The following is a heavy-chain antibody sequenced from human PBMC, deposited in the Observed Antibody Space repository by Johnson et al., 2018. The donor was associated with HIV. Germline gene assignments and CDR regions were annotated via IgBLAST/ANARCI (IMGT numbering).Heavy chain of an antibody. CDR2: ISYDGSNK. CDR1: GFTVSSYY. D-gene: IGHD2-8*01. Sequence: QVQLVESGGGVVQPGRSLRLSCAASGFTVSSYYMSWVRQAPGKGLEWVAVISYDGSNKYYADSVRGRFTISRDNSKNTLYLQMNSLRAEDTAVYYCASAYYDAFDIWGQGTMVTVSA. J-gene: IGHJ3*02. CDR3: ASAYYDAFDI. V-gene: IGHV3-30*03.